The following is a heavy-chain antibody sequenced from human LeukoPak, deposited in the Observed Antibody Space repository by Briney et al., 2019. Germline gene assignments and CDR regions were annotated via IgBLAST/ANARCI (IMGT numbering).Heavy chain of an antibody. CDR2: ISAYNGNT. D-gene: IGHD3-10*01. CDR1: GYTFTSYG. J-gene: IGHJ4*02. CDR3: ARGQPVLWFGELLD. Sequence: ASVKVSCKASGYTFTSYGISWVRQAPGQGVEWMGWISAYNGNTNYAQKLQGRVTMTTHTSPSTAYMELRSLRSDDTAVYYCARGQPVLWFGELLDWGQGTLVTVSS. V-gene: IGHV1-18*01.